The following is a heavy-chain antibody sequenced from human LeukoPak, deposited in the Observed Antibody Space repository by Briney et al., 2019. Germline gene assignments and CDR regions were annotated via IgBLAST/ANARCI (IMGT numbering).Heavy chain of an antibody. CDR3: ARDLGSTEDAFDI. Sequence: PGGSLRLSCAASGFTLSSYSMTWVRQVPGKGLEWVSSISSSSSYIYYADSVKGRFTISRDNAKNSLYLQMNSLRAEDTAVYYCARDLGSTEDAFDIWGQGTMVTVSS. CDR2: ISSSSSYI. CDR1: GFTLSSYS. J-gene: IGHJ3*02. D-gene: IGHD5/OR15-5a*01. V-gene: IGHV3-21*01.